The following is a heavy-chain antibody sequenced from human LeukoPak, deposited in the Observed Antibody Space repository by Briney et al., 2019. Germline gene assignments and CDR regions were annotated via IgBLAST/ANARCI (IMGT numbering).Heavy chain of an antibody. J-gene: IGHJ4*02. D-gene: IGHD6-13*01. CDR2: ISYDESDK. Sequence: GGSLRLSCAASGFTFNIYAMHWVRQAPGKGLEWVAVISYDESDKYYADSVKGRFTISRDNSKNTLYLQMNSLRVEDTAVYYCARRWSFDHWGQGTLVTVSS. V-gene: IGHV3-30*04. CDR3: ARRWSFDH. CDR1: GFTFNIYA.